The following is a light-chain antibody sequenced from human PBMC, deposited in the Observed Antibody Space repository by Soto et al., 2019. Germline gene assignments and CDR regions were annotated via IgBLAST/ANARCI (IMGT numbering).Light chain of an antibody. CDR3: HQYGSTPFT. CDR1: QSVSTNY. V-gene: IGKV3-20*01. J-gene: IGKJ3*01. CDR2: GAS. Sequence: EIVLTQSPGTLSLSPGDRATLSCRASQSVSTNYLAWYQQKLGQAPRLLIYGASSRATGIPDRISGNGSGTDFTLTISRLEPEDFAVYYCHQYGSTPFTFGPGTKVDIK.